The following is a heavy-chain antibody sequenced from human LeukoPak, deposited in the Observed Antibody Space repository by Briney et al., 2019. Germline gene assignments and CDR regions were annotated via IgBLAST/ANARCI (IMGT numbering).Heavy chain of an antibody. CDR3: ATLVGYGSFFDY. V-gene: IGHV5-51*01. Sequence: GESLKISCKAYGYSFFSNYWIAWVRQRPGKGLEYMGIIYPGDSDTRYSPSFQGQVTISADKSISTAYLRWSSLKASDTAMYYCATLVGYGSFFDYWGQGTLVTVSS. CDR1: GYSFFSNYW. J-gene: IGHJ4*02. CDR2: IYPGDSDT. D-gene: IGHD3-10*01.